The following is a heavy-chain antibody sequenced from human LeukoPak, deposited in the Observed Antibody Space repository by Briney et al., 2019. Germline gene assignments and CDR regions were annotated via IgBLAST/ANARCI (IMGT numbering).Heavy chain of an antibody. V-gene: IGHV4-59*08. CDR3: ARLSIASRVRIFDY. CDR1: GGTMSNYY. Sequence: PSETLSLTCTGSGGTMSNYYWSWIRQPPGKGLECIGHIYYSGSTNYKPSLKSRVTISLDTSKNQFSLKLSSVTAADTAVYYCARLSIASRVRIFDYWGQGTLVTVSS. J-gene: IGHJ4*02. D-gene: IGHD6-6*01. CDR2: IYYSGST.